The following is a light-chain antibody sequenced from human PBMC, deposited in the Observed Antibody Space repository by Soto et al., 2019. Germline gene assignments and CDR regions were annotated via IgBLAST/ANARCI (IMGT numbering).Light chain of an antibody. J-gene: IGKJ3*01. CDR1: QSVSSY. V-gene: IGKV3-11*01. CDR3: QQRSNCS. CDR2: DAS. Sequence: EIVLTQSPATLSLSPGERATVSCRASQSVSSYLAWYQQKPGQAPRLLIYDASSRTTGIPARFSGSGSGTDFTLTISSLEPEDFAVYYCQQRSNCSFGPGTKVDIK.